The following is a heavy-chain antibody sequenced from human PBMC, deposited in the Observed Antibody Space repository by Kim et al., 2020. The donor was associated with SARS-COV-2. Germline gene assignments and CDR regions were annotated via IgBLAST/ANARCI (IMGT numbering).Heavy chain of an antibody. CDR3: ARHVEWGSSWYFDV. D-gene: IGHD3-3*01. J-gene: IGHJ2*01. CDR1: GASINGYY. CDR2: IYFSGST. V-gene: IGHV4-59*08. Sequence: SETLSLTCIVSGASINGYYWSWIRLPPGKGLEWIAYIYFSGSTSYNPSLKSRVTISVDTSKNQFSLKLSSVTAADTAIYYCARHVEWGSSWYFDVWGRGTLVTVSS.